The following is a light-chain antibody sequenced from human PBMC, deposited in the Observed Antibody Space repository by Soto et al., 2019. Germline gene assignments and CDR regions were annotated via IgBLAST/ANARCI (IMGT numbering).Light chain of an antibody. CDR3: QQYGSSPWT. Sequence: EIVWTQSPGTLSLSPGERATLSCRARQSVSSSYLAWYQQKPGQAPRLLIYRASSRATGIPDRVSGSGSGTDFTLTISRLEPEDVAVYYCQQYGSSPWTFGQGTKVEIK. CDR1: QSVSSSY. CDR2: RAS. J-gene: IGKJ1*01. V-gene: IGKV3-20*01.